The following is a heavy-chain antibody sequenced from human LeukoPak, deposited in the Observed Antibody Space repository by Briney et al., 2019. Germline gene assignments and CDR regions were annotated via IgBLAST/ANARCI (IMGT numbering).Heavy chain of an antibody. J-gene: IGHJ4*02. Sequence: PGGSLRLSCAASGFTFSSYGMHWVRQAPGKGLEWVAFIRYDGGNKYYADSVKGRFTISRDNSKNTLYLQMDSLRAEDTAVYYCAKVVLGGDDDFDYWGQGTLVTVSS. CDR1: GFTFSSYG. CDR2: IRYDGGNK. CDR3: AKVVLGGDDDFDY. D-gene: IGHD2-15*01. V-gene: IGHV3-30*02.